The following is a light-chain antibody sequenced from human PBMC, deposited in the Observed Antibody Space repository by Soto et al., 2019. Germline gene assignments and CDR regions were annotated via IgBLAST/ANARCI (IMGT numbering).Light chain of an antibody. CDR3: QQYDSSPLWT. V-gene: IGKV3-20*01. CDR2: GPS. Sequence: EVVLTQSPGTLSLSPGERAALSCRASQSVSSSLLAWYQQKPGQAPRLLIYGPSSRATGIPDRFSGSGSGTDFTLTISRLEPEDFAVYYCQQYDSSPLWTFGQGTKVEIK. J-gene: IGKJ1*01. CDR1: QSVSSSL.